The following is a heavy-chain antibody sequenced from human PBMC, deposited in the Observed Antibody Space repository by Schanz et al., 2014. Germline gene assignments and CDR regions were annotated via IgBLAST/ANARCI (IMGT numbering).Heavy chain of an antibody. J-gene: IGHJ4*02. CDR2: INPSGGST. CDR3: ARDGEAAAVCDY. V-gene: IGHV1-46*03. D-gene: IGHD6-13*01. CDR1: GYTFTSYY. Sequence: QVQLVQSGAEVKKPGASVKVSCKASGYTFTSYYMHWVRQAPGQGLEWMGIINPSGGSTSYAQKFQGRVTMTRDTSTSTVYMELISLRSEDTAVYYCARDGEAAAVCDYWGQGTLVTVSA.